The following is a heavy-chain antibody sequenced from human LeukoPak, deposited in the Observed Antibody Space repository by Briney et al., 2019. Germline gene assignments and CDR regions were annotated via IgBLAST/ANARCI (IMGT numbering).Heavy chain of an antibody. D-gene: IGHD3-10*01. CDR3: AREKGALIRAMAFEM. CDR1: GFRFSSHW. V-gene: IGHV3-7*01. CDR2: INQDGGTK. Sequence: GGSLRLSCAASGFRFSSHWMSWVRHTPGKGLEWLANINQDGGTKYYRDFAKGRFTISRDNAQNSLYLQINSLRAEDTAVYYCAREKGALIRAMAFEMWGQGTMVTVSS. J-gene: IGHJ3*02.